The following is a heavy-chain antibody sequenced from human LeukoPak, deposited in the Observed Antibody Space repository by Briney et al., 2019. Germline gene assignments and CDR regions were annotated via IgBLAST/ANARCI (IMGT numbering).Heavy chain of an antibody. CDR3: AKDGPNYYDSSGYPYYFDY. J-gene: IGHJ4*02. CDR1: GFTFSSYA. D-gene: IGHD3-22*01. Sequence: PGGSLRLSCAASGFTFSSYAMSWVRQAPGKGLEWVSAISGSGGSTYYADSVKGRFTISRDNSKNTLYLQMNSLRAEDTAVYYCAKDGPNYYDSSGYPYYFDYWGQGTLVTVSS. V-gene: IGHV3-23*01. CDR2: ISGSGGST.